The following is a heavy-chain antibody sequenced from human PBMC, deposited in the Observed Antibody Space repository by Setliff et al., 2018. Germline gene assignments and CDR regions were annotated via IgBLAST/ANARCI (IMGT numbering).Heavy chain of an antibody. CDR2: IYYTGIT. J-gene: IGHJ4*02. CDR3: AKVIGGYPPKPSDY. D-gene: IGHD3-10*01. Sequence: SETLSLTCTVSGDSINTPTYHWGWVRQPPGKGLEWIGLIYYTGITYYNPSLKSRVTISRDNSKNTLYLEMSSLRPEDTAVYYCAKVIGGYPPKPSDYWGQGTLVTVSS. CDR1: GDSINTPTYH. V-gene: IGHV4-39*01.